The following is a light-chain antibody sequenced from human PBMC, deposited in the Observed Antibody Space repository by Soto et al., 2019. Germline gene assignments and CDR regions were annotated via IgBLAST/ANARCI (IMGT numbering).Light chain of an antibody. CDR1: RSNIGTYA. V-gene: IGLV1-44*01. J-gene: IGLJ2*01. Sequence: QSVLTQSPSASVTPGQRVTISCSGSRSNIGTYAVNCYQQLPCAAPTLLIFRNHQRPSGVPDRFSGSTSGTSASLAISGPQSEDEADYYCAAWDDSLRAVVFGGGTKLTVL. CDR3: AAWDDSLRAVV. CDR2: RNH.